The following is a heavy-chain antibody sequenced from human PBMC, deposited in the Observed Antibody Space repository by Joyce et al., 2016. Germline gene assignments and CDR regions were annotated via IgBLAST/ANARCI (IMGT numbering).Heavy chain of an antibody. CDR3: ARDLFKNSGGYCAFDI. V-gene: IGHV3-30-3*01. J-gene: IGHJ3*02. D-gene: IGHD2-21*02. Sequence: QVQLVESGGGVVQPGRSLRLSCAASGFTFTDYTMHWVRQAPGKGREWVAVISYDGSNEYFADSVKGRFTISRDSSKSTLYLHMNSLRTEDTAVYYCARDLFKNSGGYCAFDIWGQGTMVTVSS. CDR2: ISYDGSNE. CDR1: GFTFTDYT.